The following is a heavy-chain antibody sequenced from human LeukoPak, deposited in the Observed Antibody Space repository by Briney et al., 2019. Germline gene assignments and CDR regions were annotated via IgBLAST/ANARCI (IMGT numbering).Heavy chain of an antibody. CDR3: ARDAWYYYDSGTYCDY. Sequence: PGGSLRLSCAVSGFTFSSYAMHWVRQAPGKGLEWVAVISYDGSNTYYADSVKGRFTISRDNSKNTLYLQMNSLRLEDTAVYYCARDAWYYYDSGTYCDYWGQGTLVTVSS. J-gene: IGHJ4*02. CDR2: ISYDGSNT. CDR1: GFTFSSYA. V-gene: IGHV3-30-3*01. D-gene: IGHD3-10*01.